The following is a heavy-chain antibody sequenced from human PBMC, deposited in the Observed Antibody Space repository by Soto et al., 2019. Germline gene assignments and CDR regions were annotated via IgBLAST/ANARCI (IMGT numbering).Heavy chain of an antibody. V-gene: IGHV3-33*01. J-gene: IGHJ4*02. CDR2: IWYDGSNK. Sequence: GGSLRLSCAASGFTFSSYGMHWVRQAVGRGLEWVAVIWYDGSNKYYAESVKGRFTISRDNSKNTLYLQMNSLRAEDTAVYYCARSDCSGGSCYDLDYWGQGTLVTVSS. CDR3: ARSDCSGGSCYDLDY. D-gene: IGHD2-15*01. CDR1: GFTFSSYG.